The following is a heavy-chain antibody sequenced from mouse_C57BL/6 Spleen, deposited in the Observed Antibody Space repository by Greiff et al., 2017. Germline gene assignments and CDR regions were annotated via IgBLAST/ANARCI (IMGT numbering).Heavy chain of an antibody. D-gene: IGHD3-2*02. J-gene: IGHJ3*01. CDR3: ARRTLLQLRPSGFAY. CDR1: GYSFTGYY. CDR2: INPSTGGT. Sequence: EVQLQQSGPELVKPGASVKISCKASGYSFTGYYMNWVKQSPEKSLEWIGEINPSTGGTTYNQKFKAKATLTVDKSSSTAYMQLKSLTSEDSAVYYCARRTLLQLRPSGFAYWGQGTLVTVSA. V-gene: IGHV1-42*01.